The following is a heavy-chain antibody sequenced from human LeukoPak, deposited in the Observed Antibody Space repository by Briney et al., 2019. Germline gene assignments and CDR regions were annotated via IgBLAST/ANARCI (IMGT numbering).Heavy chain of an antibody. CDR3: ARVSTSMAP. J-gene: IGHJ4*02. V-gene: IGHV3-48*01. CDR1: GFAFSGYS. Sequence: GGSLRLSCAASGFAFSGYSMNWVPQAPGKGLEWISRIASSSSSRYYADSVKGRFTISRDNAKSSLYVQMDSLRAGDTVVYYCARVSTSMAPWAKGTLVTVFS. CDR2: IASSSSSR. D-gene: IGHD5-18*01.